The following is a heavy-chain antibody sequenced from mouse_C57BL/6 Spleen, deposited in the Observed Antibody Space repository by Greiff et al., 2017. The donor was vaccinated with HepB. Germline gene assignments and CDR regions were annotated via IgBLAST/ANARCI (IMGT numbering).Heavy chain of an antibody. Sequence: EVKLQQSGPELVKPGASVKISCKASGYSFTDYNMNWVKQSNGKSLEWIGVINPNYGTTSYNQKFKGKATLTVDQSSSTAYMQLNSLTSEDSAVYYCAREDYYGSSYGFAYWGQGTLVTVSA. CDR3: AREDYYGSSYGFAY. CDR2: INPNYGTT. J-gene: IGHJ3*01. V-gene: IGHV1-39*01. CDR1: GYSFTDYN. D-gene: IGHD1-1*01.